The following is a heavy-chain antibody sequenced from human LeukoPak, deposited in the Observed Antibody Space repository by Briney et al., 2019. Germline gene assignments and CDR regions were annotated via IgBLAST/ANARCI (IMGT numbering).Heavy chain of an antibody. CDR2: ISGSGRSI. CDR1: GFTFSNYT. V-gene: IGHV3-48*01. D-gene: IGHD2-21*02. J-gene: IGHJ5*02. Sequence: GGSLRLSCAASGFTFSNYTMNWVRQAPGKGLEWVSYISGSGRSIIYADSVKGRFTISRDNAKNSVYLQMKSLRAEDTAVYYCARAKSAYCGGDCYRGDWVDPWGQGTPVTVSS. CDR3: ARAKSAYCGGDCYRGDWVDP.